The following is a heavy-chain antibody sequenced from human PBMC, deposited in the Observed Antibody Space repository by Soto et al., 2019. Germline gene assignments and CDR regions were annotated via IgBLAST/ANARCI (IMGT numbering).Heavy chain of an antibody. D-gene: IGHD6-19*01. Sequence: GGSLRLSCAASGFTFSSYAMHWVRQAPGKGLEWVAVISYDGSNKYYADSVKGRFTISRDNSKNTLYLQMNSLRAEDTAVYYCARGGYSSAGPSDYWGQGTLVTVSP. V-gene: IGHV3-30-3*01. J-gene: IGHJ4*02. CDR1: GFTFSSYA. CDR3: ARGGYSSAGPSDY. CDR2: ISYDGSNK.